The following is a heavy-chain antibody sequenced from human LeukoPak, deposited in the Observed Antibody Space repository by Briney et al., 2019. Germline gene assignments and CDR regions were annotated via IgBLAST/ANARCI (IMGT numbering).Heavy chain of an antibody. V-gene: IGHV3-30*18. CDR1: GFTFSSYG. CDR2: ISYDGSNK. Sequence: GGSLRLSCAASGFTFSSYGMHWVRQAPGKGLKWVAVISYDGSNKYYADSVKGRFTISRDNSKNTLYLQMNSLRAEDTAVYYCAKDLNFDYWGQGTLVTVSS. CDR3: AKDLNFDY. J-gene: IGHJ4*02.